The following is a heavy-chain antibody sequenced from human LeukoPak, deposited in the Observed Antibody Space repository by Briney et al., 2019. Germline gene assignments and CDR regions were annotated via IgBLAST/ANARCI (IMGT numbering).Heavy chain of an antibody. CDR1: GGSISSGGYY. Sequence: TLSLTCTVSGGSISSGGYYWSWIRQHPGKGLEWIVYIYYHVSPYYNPSLKSPVTILVDTSKNQFSLKLSSVTAADTAVYYCARFKTGRFDYWGQGTLVTVSS. V-gene: IGHV4-31*01. CDR3: ARFKTGRFDY. J-gene: IGHJ4*02. CDR2: IYYHVSP.